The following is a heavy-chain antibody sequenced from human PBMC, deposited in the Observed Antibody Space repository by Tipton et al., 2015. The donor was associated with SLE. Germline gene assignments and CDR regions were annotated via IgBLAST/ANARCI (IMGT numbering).Heavy chain of an antibody. CDR3: ATFEAAAGKSSFDY. J-gene: IGHJ4*02. Sequence: TLSLTCTVSGGSISSSSYYWGWIRQPPGKGLEWIGSIYYSGSTNYNPSLKSRVTISVDTSKNQFSLKLSSVTAADTAVYYCATFEAAAGKSSFDYWGQGTLVTVSS. CDR1: GGSISSSSYY. D-gene: IGHD6-13*01. CDR2: IYYSGST. V-gene: IGHV4-39*07.